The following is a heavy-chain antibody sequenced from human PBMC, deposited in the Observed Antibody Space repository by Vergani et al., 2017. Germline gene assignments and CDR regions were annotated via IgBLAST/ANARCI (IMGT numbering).Heavy chain of an antibody. CDR1: ADSTSSGSYY. Sequence: QLQLQQSGPGLVKPSETLFLTCTVSADSTSSGSYYCAWIRQPPGKSLEWIGSIHYSGLTYYNPSLKSRVAISVDTSKNQFSLKVTSVTAADTAVYFCAGQGPGSGWSPGDFGDWGEGGLVTVSS. D-gene: IGHD6-19*01. V-gene: IGHV4-39*01. CDR2: IHYSGLT. J-gene: IGHJ4*02. CDR3: AGQGPGSGWSPGDFGD.